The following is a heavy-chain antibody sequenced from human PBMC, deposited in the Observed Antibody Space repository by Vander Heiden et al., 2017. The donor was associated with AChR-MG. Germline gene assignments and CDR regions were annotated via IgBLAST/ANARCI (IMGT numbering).Heavy chain of an antibody. J-gene: IGHJ4*02. Sequence: EVQLLESGGDLLQRGGSLSLSCAASGFAFNGSAMGWVRQAPGKGLEWVSGISGSGVTTYYADSVKGRFTISRDNSKNTLYLQMNSLGVEDTAVYYCAKLAAPVVRFSFLDSWGQGTLVTVSS. CDR3: AKLAAPVVRFSFLDS. V-gene: IGHV3-23*01. D-gene: IGHD6-6*01. CDR2: ISGSGVTT. CDR1: GFAFNGSA.